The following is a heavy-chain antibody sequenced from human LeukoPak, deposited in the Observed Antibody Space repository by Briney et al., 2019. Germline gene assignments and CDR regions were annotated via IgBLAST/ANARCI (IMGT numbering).Heavy chain of an antibody. CDR2: ISSSGSGGNT. D-gene: IGHD6-6*01. CDR1: GVTLSNYA. Sequence: GGSLRLSCVASGVTLSNYAMSWARQAPGKGLEWVSGISSSGSGGNTYYADSVKGRFTISRDSSRNSLYLQMNSLRGEDTAVYYCTREYSSSSGRAFDFWGQGTMITVSS. CDR3: TREYSSSSGRAFDF. J-gene: IGHJ3*01. V-gene: IGHV3-23*01.